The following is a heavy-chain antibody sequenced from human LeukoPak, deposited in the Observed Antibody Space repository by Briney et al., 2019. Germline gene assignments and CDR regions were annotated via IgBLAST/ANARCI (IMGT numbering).Heavy chain of an antibody. CDR2: ISAYNGNT. Sequence: ASGKVSCKASGYTFTSYGISWVRRAPGQGLEWMGWISAYNGNTNDAPKLQGRVTMTTDTSTSTAYMELRSLRSDDTAVYYCARESRRWYDNWFDPWGQGTLVTVSS. J-gene: IGHJ5*02. CDR1: GYTFTSYG. D-gene: IGHD6-13*01. V-gene: IGHV1-18*01. CDR3: ARESRRWYDNWFDP.